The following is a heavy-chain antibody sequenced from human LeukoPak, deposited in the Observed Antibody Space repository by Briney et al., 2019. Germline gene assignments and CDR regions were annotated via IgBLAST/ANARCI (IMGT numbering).Heavy chain of an antibody. Sequence: GESLKISCQASGYIFTNYWIVWVRQMPGKGLEYMGIIYPGDSDTRYSPSFQGQVTISADKSISTAYLQWSSLKASDTAMYYCARPHYDILTGYYYYYDMDVWGQGTTVTVSS. CDR2: IYPGDSDT. J-gene: IGHJ6*02. CDR1: GYIFTNYW. D-gene: IGHD3-9*01. CDR3: ARPHYDILTGYYYYYDMDV. V-gene: IGHV5-51*01.